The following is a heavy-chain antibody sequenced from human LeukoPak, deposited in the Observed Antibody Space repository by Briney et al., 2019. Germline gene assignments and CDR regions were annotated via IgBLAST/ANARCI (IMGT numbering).Heavy chain of an antibody. V-gene: IGHV4-61*08. J-gene: IGHJ4*02. CDR3: ARDRGDTVYDS. CDR1: GGPISSGAYS. D-gene: IGHD2-15*01. CDR2: IYYSGST. Sequence: PSETLSLTCTVPGGPISSGAYSWSWYRQPPVTGLVWIGYIYYSGSTSYHPSLKSRVPLSKDTSKNQFSLELSSVTAADTAVYYCARDRGDTVYDSWGEGALVTVSS.